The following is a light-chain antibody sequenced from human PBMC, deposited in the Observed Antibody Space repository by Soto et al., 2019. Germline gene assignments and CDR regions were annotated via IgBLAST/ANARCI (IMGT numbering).Light chain of an antibody. CDR2: GAS. V-gene: IGKV4-1*01. CDR1: QSVLYNSNNKNH. CDR3: QKYYSIPFT. J-gene: IGKJ2*01. Sequence: DFVMTQAPDSLAVSLGERATINCKSSQSVLYNSNNKNHLGWFQQKPGHPPKLLIYGASFRPSGVPARLSGNGSGKNFTLTMSSLQVEDVADYYCQKYYSIPFTFGQGTKLEI.